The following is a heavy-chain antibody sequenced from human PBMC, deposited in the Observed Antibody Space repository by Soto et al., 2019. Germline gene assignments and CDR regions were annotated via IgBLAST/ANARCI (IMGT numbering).Heavy chain of an antibody. J-gene: IGHJ6*02. CDR3: AVGCYYGSGSYYCYYYYGMDV. CDR2: INSDGSST. CDR1: GFTFSSYW. V-gene: IGHV3-74*01. Sequence: EGSLRLSCAASGFTFSSYWMHWVRQAPGKGLVWVSRINSDGSSTSYADSVKGRFTISRDNAKNTLYLQMNSMRAEDTAVYYCAVGCYYGSGSYYCYYYYGMDVWGQGTTVTVSS. D-gene: IGHD3-10*01.